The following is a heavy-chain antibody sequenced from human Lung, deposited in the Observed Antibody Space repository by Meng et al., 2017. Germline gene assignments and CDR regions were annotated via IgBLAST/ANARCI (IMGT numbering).Heavy chain of an antibody. CDR2: IKSNSDGGTT. CDR3: ATGAAAADH. Sequence: EGERVESGGGLVNAGGSLRLSCVASGCSFTDAWMSWVRQAPGKGLEWVGRIKSNSDGGTTDYAAPVKGRFTISRDDSKNTLYLQMNSLITEDTAVYFCATGAAAADHWGQGTLVTVSS. D-gene: IGHD6-13*01. V-gene: IGHV3-15*01. J-gene: IGHJ4*02. CDR1: GCSFTDAW.